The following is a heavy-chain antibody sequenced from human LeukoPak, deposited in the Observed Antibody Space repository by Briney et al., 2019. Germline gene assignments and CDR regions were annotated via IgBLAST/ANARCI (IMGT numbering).Heavy chain of an antibody. Sequence: SETLSLTCTVSGYSITSAYYWGWIRQPPGKGLEWIGGFFLKGSTYYNPSLKSRVTMSVDTSKNQFSLKLSSVTAADTAVYYFAKTFTDGGDGWRTYYYDYYMDLWGKGTTVTISS. CDR1: GYSITSAYY. CDR2: FFLKGST. D-gene: IGHD5-24*01. CDR3: AKTFTDGGDGWRTYYYDYYMDL. J-gene: IGHJ6*03. V-gene: IGHV4-38-2*02.